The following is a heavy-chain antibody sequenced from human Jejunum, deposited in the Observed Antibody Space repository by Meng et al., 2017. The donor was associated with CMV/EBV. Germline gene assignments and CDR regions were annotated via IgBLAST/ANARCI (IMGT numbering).Heavy chain of an antibody. Sequence: EYTFADYCGQRVRQDPGQGLEWIEWINPKTGDANYAQEFQGRVIMTRDMSINTVHMELTRLRSDDTAVYYCAKDGGSYLDYYFDYWGQGTLVTVSS. V-gene: IGHV1-2*02. CDR2: INPKTGDA. J-gene: IGHJ4*02. CDR1: EYTFADYC. D-gene: IGHD1-26*01. CDR3: AKDGGSYLDYYFDY.